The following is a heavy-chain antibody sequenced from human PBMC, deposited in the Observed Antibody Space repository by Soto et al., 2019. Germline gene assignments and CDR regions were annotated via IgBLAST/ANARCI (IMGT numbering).Heavy chain of an antibody. J-gene: IGHJ4*02. Sequence: PGESLKISCKGSGYSFTSYWIGWVRQMPGKGLEWMGIIYPGDSDTRYSPSFQGQVTISADKSISTAYLQWSSLKASDTAMYYCARPSLSYYYDSPFDYWGQGTLVTVSS. D-gene: IGHD3-22*01. CDR2: IYPGDSDT. V-gene: IGHV5-51*01. CDR3: ARPSLSYYYDSPFDY. CDR1: GYSFTSYW.